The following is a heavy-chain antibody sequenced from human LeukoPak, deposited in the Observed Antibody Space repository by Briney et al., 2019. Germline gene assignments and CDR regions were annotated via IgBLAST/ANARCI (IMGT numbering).Heavy chain of an antibody. J-gene: IGHJ4*02. CDR1: GYPISIGYY. D-gene: IGHD1-7*01. CDR3: ARRAQLELRSFDY. V-gene: IGHV4-38-2*02. CDR2: IYHSGST. Sequence: PSDTLSLTCTLSGYPISIGYYWGWIRQPPGNGLDWIGRIYHSGSTYYNPSLKSRVTISVDTSKNQFSLKLSSVTAADTAVYYCARRAQLELRSFDYWGQGTLVTVSS.